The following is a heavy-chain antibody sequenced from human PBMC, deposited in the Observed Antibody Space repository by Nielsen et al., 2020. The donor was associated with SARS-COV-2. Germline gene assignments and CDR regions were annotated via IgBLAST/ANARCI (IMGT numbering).Heavy chain of an antibody. D-gene: IGHD3-10*01. V-gene: IGHV4-39*01. Sequence: SETLSLTCTVSGDSITSNSYYWGWIRQPPGKGLEWIGSISYTENTYYNPSLKNRVTISVDTSKNQFSLKLSSVTAADTAVYYCARRLYFFGSGNPKPFDYWGQGSLVTVSS. CDR2: ISYTENT. J-gene: IGHJ4*02. CDR3: ARRLYFFGSGNPKPFDY. CDR1: GDSITSNSYY.